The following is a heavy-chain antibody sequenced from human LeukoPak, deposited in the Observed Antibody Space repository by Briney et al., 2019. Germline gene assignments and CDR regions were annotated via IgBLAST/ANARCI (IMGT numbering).Heavy chain of an antibody. V-gene: IGHV3-7*01. CDR3: ARTNSQARDYYYYMDV. CDR1: GFTFTTYW. CDR2: IKQDGREK. J-gene: IGHJ6*03. D-gene: IGHD1-7*01. Sequence: GGALRLSCAAPGFTFTTYWMSWVRQAPGQGLEWVANIKQDGREKYYVDCVKGRFTMSRDNAKNSLYLQMNSLRADDTAVYYCARTNSQARDYYYYMDVWGKGTTVTVSS.